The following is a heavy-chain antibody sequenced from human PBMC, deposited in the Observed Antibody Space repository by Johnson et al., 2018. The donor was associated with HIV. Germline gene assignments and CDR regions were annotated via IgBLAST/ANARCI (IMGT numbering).Heavy chain of an antibody. V-gene: IGHV3-74*02. CDR1: GFSFSNYW. Sequence: QLVESGGDLVQPGGSLRLSCVASGFSFSNYWMHWVRQAPGKGPVWVSRISPDESKTDYADSVKGRFTISRDNSKNTLYLQINSLRPEDTALDYCARGGKSYYGAFDIWGQGTMVTVSS. D-gene: IGHD3-10*01. CDR2: ISPDESKT. J-gene: IGHJ3*02. CDR3: ARGGKSYYGAFDI.